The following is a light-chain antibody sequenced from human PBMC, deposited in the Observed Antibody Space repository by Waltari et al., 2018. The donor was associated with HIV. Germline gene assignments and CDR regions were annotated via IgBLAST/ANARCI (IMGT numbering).Light chain of an antibody. V-gene: IGKV1-9*01. Sequence: DILLTQSPSFVSASPGDRVTFAGRANQTISTYLAWYQQRPGKAPELLIYGASSLHIGVPSRFSATGSGTDFRLTITNLQPEDFGIYFCQQMNSYPLTFGGGTKLELK. CDR1: QTISTY. CDR2: GAS. J-gene: IGKJ4*01. CDR3: QQMNSYPLT.